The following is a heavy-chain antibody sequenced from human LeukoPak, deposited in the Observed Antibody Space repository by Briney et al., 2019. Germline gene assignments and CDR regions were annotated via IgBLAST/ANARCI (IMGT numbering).Heavy chain of an antibody. Sequence: GGSLRLSCAASGFTFSSYWMSWVRQAPGKGLEWVSAISGSGGSTYYADSVKGRFTISRDSSKNTLYLQMNSLRAEDTAVYYCAKCILTGYYKGYMDVWGKGTTVTISS. V-gene: IGHV3-23*01. D-gene: IGHD3-9*01. CDR1: GFTFSSYW. J-gene: IGHJ6*03. CDR2: ISGSGGST. CDR3: AKCILTGYYKGYMDV.